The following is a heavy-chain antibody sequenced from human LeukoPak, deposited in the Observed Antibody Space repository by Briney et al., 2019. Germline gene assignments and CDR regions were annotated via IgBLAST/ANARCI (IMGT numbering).Heavy chain of an antibody. J-gene: IGHJ6*02. CDR1: GFSFSSYS. V-gene: IGHV3-48*04. CDR2: ISHTGSTM. Sequence: GGSLRLSCAASGFSFSSYSMNWVRQAPGKGLEWVAYISHTGSTMSYADSVKGRFTISRDNARKSLYLQMNSLRAGDTAVYYCAIPPLSGTGSSCPLAGMDVWGQGITVTVSS. D-gene: IGHD3-10*01. CDR3: AIPPLSGTGSSCPLAGMDV.